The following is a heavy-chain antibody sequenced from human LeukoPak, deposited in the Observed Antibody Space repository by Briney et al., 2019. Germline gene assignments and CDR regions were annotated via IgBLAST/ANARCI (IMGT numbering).Heavy chain of an antibody. D-gene: IGHD3-3*01. V-gene: IGHV1-69*05. Sequence: SVKVSCKASGGTFSSYAISWVRQAPGQGLEWMGGIIPIFGTANYAQKFQGRVTITTAESTSTAYMELSSLRSEDTAVYYCARSPSQYYDFWSGYQQWDYWGQGTLVTVSS. CDR1: GGTFSSYA. CDR2: IIPIFGTA. J-gene: IGHJ4*02. CDR3: ARSPSQYYDFWSGYQQWDY.